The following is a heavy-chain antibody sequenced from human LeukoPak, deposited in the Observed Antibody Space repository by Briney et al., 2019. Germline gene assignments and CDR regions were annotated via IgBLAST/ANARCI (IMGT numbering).Heavy chain of an antibody. V-gene: IGHV1-2*02. CDR3: ARDTVPENYSTTTTYNWFDP. CDR1: GYTFTGYY. Sequence: GASVKVSCKASGYTFTGYYMHWVRQAPGQGLEWMGWINPNSGGTNYAQKFQGRVTITADRSTSTAYMELSSPRSEDTAVYYCARDTVPENYSTTTTYNWFDPWGQGTLVTVSS. CDR2: INPNSGGT. D-gene: IGHD4-11*01. J-gene: IGHJ5*02.